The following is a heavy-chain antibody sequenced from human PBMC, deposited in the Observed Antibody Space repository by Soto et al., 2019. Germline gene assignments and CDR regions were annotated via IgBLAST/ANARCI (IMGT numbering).Heavy chain of an antibody. CDR3: AREAVVVAAYGNWFDP. CDR2: IYYSGST. J-gene: IGHJ5*02. V-gene: IGHV4-30-4*01. CDR1: GGSIISGDYY. Sequence: PSETLSLTCTVSGGSIISGDYYWSWIRQPPGKGLEWIGYIYYSGSTYYNPSLKSRVTISVDTSKNQFSLKLSSVTAADTAVYYCAREAVVVAAYGNWFDPWGQGTLVTVSS. D-gene: IGHD2-15*01.